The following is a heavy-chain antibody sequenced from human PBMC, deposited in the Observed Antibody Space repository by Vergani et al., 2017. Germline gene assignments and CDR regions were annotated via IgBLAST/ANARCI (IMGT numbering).Heavy chain of an antibody. V-gene: IGHV4-59*11. CDR1: FDSIRNLY. Sequence: QVQLQASGPGLVKSSETLSLTCSVSFDSIRNLYCNLIRQPPGKGLEWIGSIHYSENTNYNPSLKTRVTISVDTSKNQFSLTLTSVTAADKAVYYCASDTHSGQRADRWGQGSLVTVTS. J-gene: IGHJ5*02. CDR3: ASDTHSGQRADR. CDR2: IHYSENT. D-gene: IGHD6-19*01.